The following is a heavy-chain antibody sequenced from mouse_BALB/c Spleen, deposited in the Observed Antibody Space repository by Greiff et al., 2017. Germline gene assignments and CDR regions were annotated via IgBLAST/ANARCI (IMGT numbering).Heavy chain of an antibody. Sequence: EVKLVESGPGLVKPSQSLSLTCTVTGYSITSDYAWNWIRQFPGNKLEWMGYISYSGSTSYNPSLKSRISITRDTSKNQFFLQLNSVTTEDTATYYCARETGTRTWFAYWGQGTLVTVSA. J-gene: IGHJ3*01. CDR3: ARETGTRTWFAY. D-gene: IGHD4-1*01. V-gene: IGHV3-2*02. CDR2: ISYSGST. CDR1: GYSITSDYA.